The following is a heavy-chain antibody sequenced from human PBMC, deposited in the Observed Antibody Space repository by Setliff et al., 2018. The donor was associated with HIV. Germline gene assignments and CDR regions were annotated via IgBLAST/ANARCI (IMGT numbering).Heavy chain of an antibody. CDR2: ISRSGNTI. Sequence: GGSLRLSCAASGFTFSTYRMNWVRQAPGKGLEWVSSISRSGNTIYYADSVKGRFTISRDNAKNSLFLQVNSLRAEDTAIYYCARLLRGGGDYFDYWGQGTLVTVSS. V-gene: IGHV3-48*04. CDR1: GFTFSTYR. J-gene: IGHJ4*02. CDR3: ARLLRGGGDYFDY. D-gene: IGHD3-10*01.